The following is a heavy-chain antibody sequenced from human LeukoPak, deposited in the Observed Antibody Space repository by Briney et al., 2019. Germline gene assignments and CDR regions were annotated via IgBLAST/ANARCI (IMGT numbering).Heavy chain of an antibody. Sequence: ASAKVSCKGFGFTFNSYAISWVRQAPGQGLEWMGWVSAYSDNTYSAQKFQGRVTMTTDTSTNTAYVELRSLRSDDTAVYYCARDGSYDAFDIWGQGTMVTVSS. CDR3: ARDGSYDAFDI. CDR2: VSAYSDNT. J-gene: IGHJ3*02. CDR1: GFTFNSYA. D-gene: IGHD1-26*01. V-gene: IGHV1-18*01.